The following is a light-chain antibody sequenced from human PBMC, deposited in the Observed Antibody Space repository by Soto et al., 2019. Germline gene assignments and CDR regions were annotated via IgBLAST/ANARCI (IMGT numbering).Light chain of an antibody. J-gene: IGLJ1*01. V-gene: IGLV3-25*02. Sequence: SYELTQPPSVSVSPGQTARITCSGDALPKQYAYWYQQKTGQAPVLVIYKDSERPSGIPERFSGSRSGTTATLTISGVQAEDEADYYCQSADSSGTYYVFGTGTKVTVL. CDR2: KDS. CDR1: ALPKQY. CDR3: QSADSSGTYYV.